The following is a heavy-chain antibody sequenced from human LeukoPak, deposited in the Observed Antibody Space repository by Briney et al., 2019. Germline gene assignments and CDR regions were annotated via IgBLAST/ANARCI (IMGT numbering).Heavy chain of an antibody. V-gene: IGHV4-39*01. J-gene: IGHJ4*02. D-gene: IGHD3-9*01. CDR1: GGSISSSSYY. CDR3: ARRLRYFDWHIDY. CDR2: IYYRGST. Sequence: SETLSLTCTVSGGSISSSSYYWGWIRQPPGKGLEWIGSIYYRGSTYYNPSLKSRVTISVDTSKNQFSLKLTSVTAADTAVYYCARRLRYFDWHIDYWGQGTLVTVSS.